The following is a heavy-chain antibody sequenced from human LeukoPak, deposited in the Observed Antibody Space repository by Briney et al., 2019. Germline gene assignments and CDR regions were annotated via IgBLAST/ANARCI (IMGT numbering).Heavy chain of an antibody. Sequence: GGSLRLSCAASGFTFSSCAMSWVRQAPGKGLEWVSAISGSGGSTYYADSVKGRFTVSRDNSKNTLYLQMNSLGAEDTAVYYCAKSHDSSGAFDIWGQGTMVTVSS. V-gene: IGHV3-23*01. CDR3: AKSHDSSGAFDI. CDR2: ISGSGGST. CDR1: GFTFSSCA. J-gene: IGHJ3*02. D-gene: IGHD3-22*01.